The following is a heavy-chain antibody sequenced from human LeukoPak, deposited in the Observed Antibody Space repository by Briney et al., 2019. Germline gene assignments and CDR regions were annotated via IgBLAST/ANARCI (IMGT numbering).Heavy chain of an antibody. CDR2: ISGCGGST. V-gene: IGHV3-23*01. D-gene: IGHD3-3*01. CDR3: AKAGGFSYYYGMEV. Sequence: GGSLRLSCTASGFTFSSYAMSWVRQAPGKGLEWVSTISGCGGSTYYADSVQGRFTISRDNSKNTLYLQMNSLRAEDTALYYCAKAGGFSYYYGMEVWGQGTTVTVSS. J-gene: IGHJ6*02. CDR1: GFTFSSYA.